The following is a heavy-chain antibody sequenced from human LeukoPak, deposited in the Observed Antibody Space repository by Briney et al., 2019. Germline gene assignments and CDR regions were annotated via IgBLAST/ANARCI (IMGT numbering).Heavy chain of an antibody. CDR2: ISYTGTT. Sequence: SETLSLTCTVSGDSISTSNSYWGWIRQPPGEGLEWIATISYTGTTYYNPSLKSRVTISVDTSKNQFSLKLSSVTAADTAVYYCASDHSSASYTYYYYYMDVWGKGTTVTVSS. CDR3: ASDHSSASYTYYYYYMDV. D-gene: IGHD1-26*01. J-gene: IGHJ6*03. V-gene: IGHV4-39*07. CDR1: GDSISTSNSY.